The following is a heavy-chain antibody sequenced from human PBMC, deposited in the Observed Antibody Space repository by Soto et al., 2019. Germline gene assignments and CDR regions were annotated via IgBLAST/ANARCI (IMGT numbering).Heavy chain of an antibody. Sequence: PSETLSLTCAVYGGSFSGYYWSWIRQPPGKGLEWIGEINHSGSTNYNPSLKSRVTISVDTSKNQFSLKLSSVTAADTAVYYCARVGSILTGYYNVYPYYYYYGMDVWGQGTTVTVSS. D-gene: IGHD3-9*01. CDR1: GGSFSGYY. CDR2: INHSGST. CDR3: ARVGSILTGYYNVYPYYYYYGMDV. V-gene: IGHV4-34*01. J-gene: IGHJ6*02.